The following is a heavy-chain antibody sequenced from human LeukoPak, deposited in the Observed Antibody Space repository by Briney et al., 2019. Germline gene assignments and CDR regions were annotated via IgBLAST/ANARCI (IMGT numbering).Heavy chain of an antibody. D-gene: IGHD1-26*01. Sequence: ASVKVSCTASGYSFSGYYMHWVRQAPGQGLEWMGWINPNSGGTNYAQKFQGRVTMTRDTSISTAYMELSRLRSDDTAVYYCARDPVGTTPCWGQGTLVTASS. CDR2: INPNSGGT. CDR3: ARDPVGTTPC. V-gene: IGHV1-2*02. CDR1: GYSFSGYY. J-gene: IGHJ4*02.